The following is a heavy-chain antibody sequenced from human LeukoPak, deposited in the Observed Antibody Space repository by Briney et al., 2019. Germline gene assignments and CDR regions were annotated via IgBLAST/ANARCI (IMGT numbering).Heavy chain of an antibody. CDR2: IYHSGST. CDR1: GYSISSGYY. CDR3: ATTKIVASILDS. D-gene: IGHD5-12*01. V-gene: IGHV4-38-2*02. J-gene: IGHJ4*02. Sequence: SETLSLTCTVSGYSISSGYYWGWIRQPPGKGLEWIGSIYHSGSTFYNPSLKSRVTISVDTSKNQFSLKLSSVTAADTAVYYCATTKIVASILDSWGQGILVTVSS.